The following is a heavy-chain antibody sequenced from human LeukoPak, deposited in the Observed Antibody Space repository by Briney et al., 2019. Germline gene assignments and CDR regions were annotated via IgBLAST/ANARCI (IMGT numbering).Heavy chain of an antibody. D-gene: IGHD6-13*01. Sequence: ASVKVSCKASGYTFTYYDIHWVRQATGQGLEWMGWMNPNTGNTGYAQKFQGRVTMTRNTSISTVYMELNSLRVEDTAVYYCARDPINIATAANGFDYWGQGTLVTVSS. J-gene: IGHJ4*02. V-gene: IGHV1-8*01. CDR2: MNPNTGNT. CDR3: ARDPINIATAANGFDY. CDR1: GYTFTYYD.